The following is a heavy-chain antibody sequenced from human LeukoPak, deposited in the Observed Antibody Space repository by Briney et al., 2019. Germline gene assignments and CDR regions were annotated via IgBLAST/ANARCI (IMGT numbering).Heavy chain of an antibody. D-gene: IGHD2-15*01. J-gene: IGHJ2*01. V-gene: IGHV1-3*01. Sequence: ASVKVSCKASGYTFTSYAMHWVRQAPGQRPEWMGWINAGNGNTKYSQKFQGRVTITRDTSASTAYMELSSLRSEDTAVYYCARDKAKVVVVAATPDWYFDLWGRGTLVTVSS. CDR2: INAGNGNT. CDR3: ARDKAKVVVVAATPDWYFDL. CDR1: GYTFTSYA.